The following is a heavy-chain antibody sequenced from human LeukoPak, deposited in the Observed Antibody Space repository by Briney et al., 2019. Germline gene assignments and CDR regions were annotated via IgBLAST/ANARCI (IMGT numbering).Heavy chain of an antibody. J-gene: IGHJ4*02. V-gene: IGHV1-18*01. D-gene: IGHD3-10*01. Sequence: ASVKVSCKASGYTFTSYGISWVRQAPGQGLEWMGWISAYNGNTNYAQKFQGRVTITRNTSISTAYMELSSLRSEDTAVYYCARGRYGSGTYRFDYWGQGTLVTVSS. CDR1: GYTFTSYG. CDR2: ISAYNGNT. CDR3: ARGRYGSGTYRFDY.